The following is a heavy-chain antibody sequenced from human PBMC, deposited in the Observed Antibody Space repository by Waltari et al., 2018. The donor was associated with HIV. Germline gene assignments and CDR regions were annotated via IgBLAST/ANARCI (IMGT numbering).Heavy chain of an antibody. V-gene: IGHV3-7*01. Sequence: EVQVVDSGGGLVQPGGSLRLSLATSGFRFGADWLSWFRQAPGKGLEWVASIKEDGDDKYYVDSVKGRFTISRDNAENSLSLQMTALRAEDTAIYFCARHRVWYTSSSLDYWGQGTLVTVS. CDR1: GFRFGADW. J-gene: IGHJ4*02. CDR2: IKEDGDDK. D-gene: IGHD6-13*01. CDR3: ARHRVWYTSSSLDY.